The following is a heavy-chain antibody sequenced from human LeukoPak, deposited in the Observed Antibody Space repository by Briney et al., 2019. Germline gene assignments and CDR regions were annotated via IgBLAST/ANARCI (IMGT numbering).Heavy chain of an antibody. Sequence: SETLSLTCVVSGGSFSGAYWSWIRQPPGKGLEWIGEINHSGSTNYNPSLKSRVTISVDTSKNQFSLKLSSVTAADTAVYYCARRLGRKFGERFYYYHYMDVWGKGTTVTISS. D-gene: IGHD3-10*01. CDR1: GGSFSGAY. CDR2: INHSGST. CDR3: ARRLGRKFGERFYYYHYMDV. V-gene: IGHV4-34*01. J-gene: IGHJ6*03.